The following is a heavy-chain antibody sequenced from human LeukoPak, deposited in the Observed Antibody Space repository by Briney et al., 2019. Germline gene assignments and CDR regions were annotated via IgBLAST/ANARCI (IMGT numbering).Heavy chain of an antibody. J-gene: IGHJ5*02. CDR2: INPSGGST. CDR3: ARGRGTTYYDFWSGPEGADWFDP. V-gene: IGHV1-46*01. Sequence: GASVKVSCKASGYTFTGYYMHWVRQAPGQGLEWMGIINPSGGSTSYAQKFQGRVTMTRDTSTSTVYMELSSLRSEDTAVYYCARGRGTTYYDFWSGPEGADWFDPWGQGTLVTVSS. D-gene: IGHD3-3*01. CDR1: GYTFTGYY.